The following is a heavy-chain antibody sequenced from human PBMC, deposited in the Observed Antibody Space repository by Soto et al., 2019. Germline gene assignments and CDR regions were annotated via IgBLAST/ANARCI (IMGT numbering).Heavy chain of an antibody. V-gene: IGHV3-23*01. CDR1: GFIFNNYA. CDR3: AKALVPALTAKFGY. Sequence: LRLSCAASGFIFNNYAMTWVRQAPGKGLEWVSTVTASGGGTFYANSVKGRFTISRDNSRNTLHLQMSSLRVEDTALYYCAKALVPALTAKFGYWGQGTLVTVSS. J-gene: IGHJ4*02. CDR2: VTASGGGT. D-gene: IGHD5-18*01.